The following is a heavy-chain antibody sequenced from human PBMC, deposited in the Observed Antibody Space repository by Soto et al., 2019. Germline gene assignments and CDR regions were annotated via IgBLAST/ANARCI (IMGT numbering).Heavy chain of an antibody. V-gene: IGHV3-23*01. CDR3: AKCSPRYSSGLKAYYFDH. CDR2: ISGSGSSS. Sequence: WGSLRLSCAASEFTFSSYAMSWVRQAPGKGLEWVSAISGSGSSSYYADSVKGRFTISRDNSKNTLYLQMNSLRAEDTAVYYCAKCSPRYSSGLKAYYFDHWGQGTLVTVSS. J-gene: IGHJ4*02. D-gene: IGHD6-19*01. CDR1: EFTFSSYA.